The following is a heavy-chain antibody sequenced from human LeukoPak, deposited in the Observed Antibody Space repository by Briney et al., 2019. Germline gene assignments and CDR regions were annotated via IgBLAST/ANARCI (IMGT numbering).Heavy chain of an antibody. Sequence: SETLSLTCTVSGGSISSSSYYWGWIRQPPGKGLEWIGSIYYSGSTYYNPSLKSRVTISVDTSKNQFSLKLSSVTAADTAVYYCARLGPHYYDSSGQNSIDYWGQGTLVTVSS. CDR3: ARLGPHYYDSSGQNSIDY. V-gene: IGHV4-39*01. J-gene: IGHJ4*02. CDR1: GGSISSSSYY. D-gene: IGHD3-22*01. CDR2: IYYSGST.